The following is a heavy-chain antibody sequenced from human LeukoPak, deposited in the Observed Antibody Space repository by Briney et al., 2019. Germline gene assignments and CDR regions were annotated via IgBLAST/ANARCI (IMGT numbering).Heavy chain of an antibody. D-gene: IGHD3-10*01. Sequence: PSQTLSLTCTVSGGSISSGGYYWSWIRQHPGKGLEWIGYIYYSGSTYYNPSLKSRVTISVDTSKNQFSLKLSSVTAADTAVYYCARGINFGESIYCFDCWGQGTLVTVSS. CDR2: IYYSGST. J-gene: IGHJ4*02. CDR3: ARGINFGESIYCFDC. V-gene: IGHV4-31*03. CDR1: GGSISSGGYY.